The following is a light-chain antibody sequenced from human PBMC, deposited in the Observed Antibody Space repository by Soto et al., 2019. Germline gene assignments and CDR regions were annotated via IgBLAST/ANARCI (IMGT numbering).Light chain of an antibody. CDR1: SSDVGGYKY. J-gene: IGLJ2*01. CDR2: EVS. CDR3: SSYTTPSTVL. Sequence: QSALTQPASVSGSPGQSITISCTGTSSDVGGYKYVSWYQQHPGKAPKLIIYEVSNRPSAISDRFSGSKSGNTASLAISGLQAEDEADYYCSSYTTPSTVLFGGGTKLTVL. V-gene: IGLV2-14*01.